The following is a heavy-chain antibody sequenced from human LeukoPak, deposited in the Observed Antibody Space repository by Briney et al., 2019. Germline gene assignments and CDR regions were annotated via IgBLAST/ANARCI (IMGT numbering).Heavy chain of an antibody. CDR2: ISYDGSNK. V-gene: IGHV3-30-3*01. CDR1: GFIFSNYA. J-gene: IGHJ5*02. CDR3: ARDLDSSSWYILWFVP. Sequence: PGGTLRLSCAASGFIFSNYAMHWVRQAPGKGLEWVEVISYDGSNKYYADSVKGRFTISRDNSKNTLFLQMNSLRAEDTAVYYCARDLDSSSWYILWFVPWGQGTLVTVSS. D-gene: IGHD6-13*01.